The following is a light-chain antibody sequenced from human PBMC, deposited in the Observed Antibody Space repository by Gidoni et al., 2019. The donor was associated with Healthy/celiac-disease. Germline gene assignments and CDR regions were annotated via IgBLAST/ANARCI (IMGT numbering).Light chain of an antibody. CDR3: QQYNSYWT. CDR1: QSISSW. J-gene: IGKJ1*01. V-gene: IGKV1-5*03. CDR2: KAS. Sequence: DIQMTQSPSTLSASVGDRVTTTCRASQSISSWLAWYQQKPGKAPKLLIYKASSLESGVPSRFSGSGSGTEFTLTISSLQPDDFATYYCQQYNSYWTFGQGTKVEI.